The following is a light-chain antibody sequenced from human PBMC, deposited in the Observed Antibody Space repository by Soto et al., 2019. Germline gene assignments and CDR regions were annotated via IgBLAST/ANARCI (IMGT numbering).Light chain of an antibody. CDR3: QQYGSSGT. CDR2: GES. J-gene: IGKJ1*01. V-gene: IGKV3-20*01. Sequence: EIVFTQAPGTLSLSPGERYTLSWRASQSVSNNYLAWYHQKPGQAPRLLIYGESNRATGIPDRFSGSGSGTDFTLTISRLEPEDFAVYYCQQYGSSGTVGQGTQVEIK. CDR1: QSVSNNY.